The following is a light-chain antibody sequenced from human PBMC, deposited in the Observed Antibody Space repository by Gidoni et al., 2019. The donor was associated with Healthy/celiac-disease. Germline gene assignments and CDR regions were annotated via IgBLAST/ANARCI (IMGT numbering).Light chain of an antibody. Sequence: QPAPTQPASVSWSPGHSITISCTGTSSDVGGYNYVSWYQQHPGKAPKLMIYDVSKRPSGVSNRFSGSKSGNTASLTISGLQAEDEADYYCSSYTSSSSLVFGGGTKLT. CDR2: DVS. V-gene: IGLV2-14*01. CDR1: SSDVGGYNY. CDR3: SSYTSSSSLV. J-gene: IGLJ3*02.